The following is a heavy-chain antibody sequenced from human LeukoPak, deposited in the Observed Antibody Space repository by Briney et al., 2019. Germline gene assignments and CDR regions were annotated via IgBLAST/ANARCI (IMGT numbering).Heavy chain of an antibody. D-gene: IGHD5-18*01. CDR1: GFTFDAYA. Sequence: PGGFLRLSCAASGFTFDAYAMHWVRQAPGKGLEWVSVIRGGGAVAFYADSVKGRFTISRDNSRNTLYLHLNSLRADDTAVYYCAKSSSSYGNDALDIWGQGTMVTVSS. CDR3: AKSSSSYGNDALDI. V-gene: IGHV3-23*01. CDR2: IRGGGAVA. J-gene: IGHJ3*02.